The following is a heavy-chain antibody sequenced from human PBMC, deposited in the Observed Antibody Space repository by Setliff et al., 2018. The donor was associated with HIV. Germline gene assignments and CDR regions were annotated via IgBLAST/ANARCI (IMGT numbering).Heavy chain of an antibody. CDR2: ISGST. J-gene: IGHJ4*02. Sequence: PSETLSLTCTVSGGSISSGGYYWSWIRQHPGKGLEWIGYISGSTDYNPSLKSRVTISLDTSQSQFSLKLSSVTAADTAVYYCARDAYYYGSGIDYWGQGTLVTVSS. CDR1: GGSISSGGYY. D-gene: IGHD3-10*01. CDR3: ARDAYYYGSGIDY. V-gene: IGHV4-31*03.